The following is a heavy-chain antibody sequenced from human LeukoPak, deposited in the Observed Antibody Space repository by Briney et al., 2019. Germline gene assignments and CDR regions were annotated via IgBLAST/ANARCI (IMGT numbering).Heavy chain of an antibody. CDR1: GYTFTGYY. V-gene: IGHV1-2*04. CDR3: ARAGLVAATFDLPGDY. J-gene: IGHJ4*02. Sequence: GASVKVSCKASGYTFTGYYMHWVRQAPGQGLEWMGWINPNSGGTNYAQKFQGWVTMTRDTSISTAYMELSRLGSDDTAVYYCARAGLVAATFDLPGDYWGQGTLVTVSS. D-gene: IGHD2-15*01. CDR2: INPNSGGT.